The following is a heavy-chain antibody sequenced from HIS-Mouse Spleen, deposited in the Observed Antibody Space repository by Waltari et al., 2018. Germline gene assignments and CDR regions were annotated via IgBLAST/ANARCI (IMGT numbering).Heavy chain of an antibody. CDR1: GFTFSSYA. CDR2: ISYDGSNK. J-gene: IGHJ4*02. Sequence: QVQLVESGGGVVQPGRSLRLSCAASGFTFSSYAIHWVRQAPGKGLGWVAVISYDGSNKYYADSVKGRFTISRDNSKNTLYLQMNSLRAEDTAVYYCARRRSYFDYWGQGTLVTVSS. CDR3: ARRRSYFDY. V-gene: IGHV3-30-3*01.